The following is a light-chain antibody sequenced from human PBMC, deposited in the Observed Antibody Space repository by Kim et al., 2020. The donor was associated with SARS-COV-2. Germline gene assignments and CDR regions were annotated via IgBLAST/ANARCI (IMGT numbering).Light chain of an antibody. J-gene: IGKJ2*01. Sequence: SPGERATLSCRASQYVSSSYLAWYQQKPGQAPRLLIYGASSRATGIPDRFSGSGSGTDFTLTISRLEPEDFAVYYCQQYVSSRMYTFGQGTKLEI. CDR1: QYVSSSY. CDR3: QQYVSSRMYT. CDR2: GAS. V-gene: IGKV3-20*01.